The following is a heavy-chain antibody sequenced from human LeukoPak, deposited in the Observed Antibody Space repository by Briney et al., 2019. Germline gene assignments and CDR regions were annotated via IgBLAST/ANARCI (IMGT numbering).Heavy chain of an antibody. D-gene: IGHD3-10*01. CDR1: GFTFDDFV. CDR3: VKLVGVGELFWGHFLEDF. V-gene: IGHV3-23*01. CDR2: ISGSGDST. J-gene: IGHJ4*02. Sequence: GGSLRLSCAASGFTFDDFVMSWVRQAPGKGLEWVSAISGSGDSTYYADSVKGRFTISRDNSKNTLYLQMNSLRAEDTAVYYCVKLVGVGELFWGHFLEDFWGQGTLVTVSS.